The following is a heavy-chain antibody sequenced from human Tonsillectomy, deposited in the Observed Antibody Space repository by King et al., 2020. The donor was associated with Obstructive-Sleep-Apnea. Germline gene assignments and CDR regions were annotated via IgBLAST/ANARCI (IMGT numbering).Heavy chain of an antibody. J-gene: IGHJ4*02. CDR1: GFTFDDYA. V-gene: IGHV3-9*01. D-gene: IGHD6-13*01. CDR2: SSWNSGSL. CDR3: AKDRGRAFYFDY. Sequence: VQLVESGGGLVQPGRSLRLSCAASGFTFDDYAMHWVRQAPGKGLEWVSGSSWNSGSLGYADSVKGRFTISRDNAKNSLYLQMNSLRAEDTALYYCAKDRGRAFYFDYWGQGTLVTVSS.